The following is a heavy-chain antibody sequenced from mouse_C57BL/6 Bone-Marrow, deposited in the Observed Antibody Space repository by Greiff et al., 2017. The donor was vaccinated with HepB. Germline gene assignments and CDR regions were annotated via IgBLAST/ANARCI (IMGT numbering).Heavy chain of an antibody. CDR2: ISDGGSYT. Sequence: EVKLVESGGGLVKPGGSLKLSCAASGFTFSSYAMSWVRQTPEKRLEWVATISDGGSYTYYPDNVKGRFTISRDNAKNNLYLQMSHLKSEDTAMYYCARNPAQAKPAYWGQGTLVTVSA. CDR1: GFTFSSYA. CDR3: ARNPAQAKPAY. J-gene: IGHJ3*01. V-gene: IGHV5-4*03. D-gene: IGHD3-2*02.